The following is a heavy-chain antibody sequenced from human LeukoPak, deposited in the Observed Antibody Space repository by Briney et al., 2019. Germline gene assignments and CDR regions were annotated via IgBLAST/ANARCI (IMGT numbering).Heavy chain of an antibody. D-gene: IGHD2-8*02. V-gene: IGHV3-7*01. CDR3: ARVRTEWYIDL. J-gene: IGHJ2*01. CDR2: IKQGGREK. CDR1: GFIVSTYW. Sequence: PGGSLRLSCAASGFIVSTYWVTWVRQAPGMGLEWVANIKQGGREKFYVDSVKGRFTISRDNAKNSLYLQMNSLRAEDTAVYYCARVRTEWYIDLWGRGTLVTVST.